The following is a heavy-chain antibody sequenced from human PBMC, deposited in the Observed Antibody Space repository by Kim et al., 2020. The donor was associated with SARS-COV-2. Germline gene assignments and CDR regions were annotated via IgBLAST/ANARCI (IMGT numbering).Heavy chain of an antibody. J-gene: IGHJ4*02. V-gene: IGHV3-30*18. CDR3: AKGSGSLDY. D-gene: IGHD3-3*01. CDR1: GFTFSSYG. Sequence: GGSLRLSCAASGFTFSSYGMHWVRQAPGKGLEWVAVISYDGSNKYYADSVKGRFTISRDNSKNTLYLQMNSLRAEDTAVYYCAKGSGSLDYWGQGTLVTVSS. CDR2: ISYDGSNK.